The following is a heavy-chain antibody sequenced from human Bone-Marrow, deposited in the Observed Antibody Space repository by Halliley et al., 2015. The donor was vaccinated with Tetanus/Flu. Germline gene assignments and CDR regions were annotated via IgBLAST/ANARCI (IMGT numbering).Heavy chain of an antibody. J-gene: IGHJ6*02. CDR1: GDTFSGYY. Sequence: QLVQSGAEVKKPGASVKVSCKASGDTFSGYYIYWVRQAPGQGLEWMGWINANSGGTNYAQKFQGWVTMTRDTSMNTAYMELNRLRTDDTAVYFCARSEAPGRTYNDMGVWGQGTTITVSS. V-gene: IGHV1-2*04. CDR2: INANSGGT. CDR3: ARSEAPGRTYNDMGV.